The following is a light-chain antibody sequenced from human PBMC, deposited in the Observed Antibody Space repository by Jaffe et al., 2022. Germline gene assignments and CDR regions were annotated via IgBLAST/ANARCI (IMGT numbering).Light chain of an antibody. CDR1: QSVRSN. V-gene: IGKV3-15*01. J-gene: IGKJ2*01. Sequence: EIEMTQSPATLSVSPGDRATLSCRASQSVRSNLAWYQQKPGQAPRLLIYGASTRATGVPARFTGSGSGTEFTLTISSLQSEDFAVYYCQQYNSWPPFTFGQGTKLEIK. CDR2: GAS. CDR3: QQYNSWPPFT.